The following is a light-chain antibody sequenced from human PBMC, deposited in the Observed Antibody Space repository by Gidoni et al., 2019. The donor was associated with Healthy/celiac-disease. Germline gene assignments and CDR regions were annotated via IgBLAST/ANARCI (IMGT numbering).Light chain of an antibody. J-gene: IGKJ5*01. V-gene: IGKV3-11*01. Sequence: EIVLTQSPATLSLSPGESATLSCRASQSVSSYLAWYQQKPGQAPRLLIYDASNRATGIPARFSGSGSGTDFTLTISSLEPEDFAVYYCQQRGPITFGQGTRLEIK. CDR3: QQRGPIT. CDR1: QSVSSY. CDR2: DAS.